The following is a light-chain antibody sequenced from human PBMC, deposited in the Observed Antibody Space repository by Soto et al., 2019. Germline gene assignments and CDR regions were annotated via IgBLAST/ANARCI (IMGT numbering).Light chain of an antibody. J-gene: IGKJ3*01. Sequence: EIVMTQSPATLSVSPGERATLSCRASQSVSSNLAWYQQKPGQAPRLLIYGASTRATGIPARFSSSGSSTYFTLTISSLQSEDFADYYCQYYNNWALSFTFGPGTKVDIK. V-gene: IGKV3-15*01. CDR2: GAS. CDR3: QYYNNWALSFT. CDR1: QSVSSN.